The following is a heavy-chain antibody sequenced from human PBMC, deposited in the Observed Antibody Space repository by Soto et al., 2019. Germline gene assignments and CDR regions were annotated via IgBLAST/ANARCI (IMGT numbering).Heavy chain of an antibody. J-gene: IGHJ3*02. CDR2: IYYSGST. CDR1: GGSISSYY. V-gene: IGHV4-59*08. Sequence: QVQLQESGPGLVKPSETLSLTCTVSGGSISSYYWSWIRQPPGKGLEWIGYIYYSGSTNYNPSLKRRVTISVDTSKNQFSLKLSSVTAADTAVYYCARRPTYCSGGSCYSVAFDIWGQGTMVTVSS. D-gene: IGHD2-15*01. CDR3: ARRPTYCSGGSCYSVAFDI.